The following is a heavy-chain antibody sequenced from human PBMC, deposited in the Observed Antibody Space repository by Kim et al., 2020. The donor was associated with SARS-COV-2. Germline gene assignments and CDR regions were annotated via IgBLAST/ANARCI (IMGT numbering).Heavy chain of an antibody. D-gene: IGHD3-10*01. J-gene: IGHJ4*01. CDR3: ARDLYGRSLDY. Sequence: YNADSVKGRFPISRDNSKNTVYLQLNSLRAEDTAVYLCARDLYGRSLDYWGQGTLVTVSS. V-gene: IGHV3-33*01.